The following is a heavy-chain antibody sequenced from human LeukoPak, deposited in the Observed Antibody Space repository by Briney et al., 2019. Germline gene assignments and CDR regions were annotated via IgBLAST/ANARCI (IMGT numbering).Heavy chain of an antibody. V-gene: IGHV3-30-3*01. CDR1: GFTFSSYA. D-gene: IGHD3-10*01. J-gene: IGHJ5*02. Sequence: GGSLRLSCAASGFTFSSYAMHWVRQAPGKGLEWVAVISYDGSNKYYADSVKGRFTISRDNSKNTLYLQMNSLRAEDTAVYYCARDRLWAVRYGSGDRGYNWFDPWGQGTLVTVSS. CDR3: ARDRLWAVRYGSGDRGYNWFDP. CDR2: ISYDGSNK.